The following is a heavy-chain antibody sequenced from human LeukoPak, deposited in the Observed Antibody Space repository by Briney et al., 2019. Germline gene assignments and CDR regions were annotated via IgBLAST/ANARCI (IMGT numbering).Heavy chain of an antibody. D-gene: IGHD5-18*01. CDR3: VRGARDSSGHWYFDL. CDR2: INHSGST. Sequence: AETLSLTCAVYGGSFSGYYWSWIRQPPRKGLEWIGEINHSGSTNYNPSLKSRVTISVDTSKNQFSLKLSSVTAADTAVYYCVRGARDSSGHWYFDLWGRGTLVSVSS. CDR1: GGSFSGYY. V-gene: IGHV4-34*01. J-gene: IGHJ2*01.